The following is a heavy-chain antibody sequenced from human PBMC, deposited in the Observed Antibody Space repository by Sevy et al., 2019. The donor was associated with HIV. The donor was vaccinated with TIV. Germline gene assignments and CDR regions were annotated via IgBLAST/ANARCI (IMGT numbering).Heavy chain of an antibody. CDR2: IKQDGSEK. V-gene: IGHV3-7*01. CDR1: GFTFNSHW. CDR3: ARGGVVTPSYLYGLDV. J-gene: IGHJ6*02. Sequence: GGSLRLSCAASGFTFNSHWMSWVRQAPGKGLEWVANIKQDGSEKYYVNSVKGRFTVSRDNPRNSVYLYMNSLKGEDTAVYYCARGGVVTPSYLYGLDVWGQGTTVTVSS. D-gene: IGHD3-16*01.